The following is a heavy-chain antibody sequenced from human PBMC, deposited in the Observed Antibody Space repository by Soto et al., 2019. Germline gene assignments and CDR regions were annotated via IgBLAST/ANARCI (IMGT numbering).Heavy chain of an antibody. J-gene: IGHJ6*02. V-gene: IGHV3-23*01. CDR1: GFTFSSYA. CDR2: ISGSGGST. Sequence: GGSLRLSCAASGFTFSSYAMSWVRKAKGKGLEWVSAISGSGGSTYYADSVKGRFTISRDNSKNTLYLQMNSLRAEDAAVYYCAIDPTTTYYYYGMDVWGQGTTVTVSS. CDR3: AIDPTTTYYYYGMDV. D-gene: IGHD1-1*01.